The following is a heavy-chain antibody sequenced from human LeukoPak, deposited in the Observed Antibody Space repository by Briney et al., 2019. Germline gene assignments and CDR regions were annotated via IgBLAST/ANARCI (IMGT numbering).Heavy chain of an antibody. D-gene: IGHD4-23*01. V-gene: IGHV3-23*01. Sequence: GGSLRLSCAASGFTFSSHWMHWVRQAPGKGLEWVSGISGSSGNTYYADSVKGRFTISRDNSKNTLYLQMNSLRAEDTAVYYCAKSRSGNTDGFDIWGQGTMVTVSS. CDR2: ISGSSGNT. CDR3: AKSRSGNTDGFDI. CDR1: GFTFSSHW. J-gene: IGHJ3*02.